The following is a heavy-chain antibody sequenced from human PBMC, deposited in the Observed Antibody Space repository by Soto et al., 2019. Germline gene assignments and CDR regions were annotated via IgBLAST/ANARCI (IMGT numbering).Heavy chain of an antibody. CDR2: TSNNGDRT. CDR3: ARPPLYSNGGYFDS. Sequence: WWSLRLSCSVSVFTFTDHAMTWCRQAPGKGLEWVSTTSNNGDRTFYADSVKGRFTVSTDRTNNTLYLQMNSLRADDTAVYFCARPPLYSNGGYFDSWGQGTLVTVSS. D-gene: IGHD6-19*01. J-gene: IGHJ4*02. CDR1: VFTFTDHA. V-gene: IGHV3-23*01.